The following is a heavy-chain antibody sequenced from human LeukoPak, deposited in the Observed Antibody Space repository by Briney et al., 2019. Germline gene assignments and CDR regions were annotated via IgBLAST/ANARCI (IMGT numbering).Heavy chain of an antibody. V-gene: IGHV1-18*01. Sequence: ASVKVSCKASGYTFTSYGISWVRQAPGQGLEWMGWISAYNGNTNYAQKLQGRVTMTTDTSTSTAYMELSSLRSDDTAVYYCAQTHVAYCGGDCYATLDYWGQGTLVTVSS. J-gene: IGHJ4*02. D-gene: IGHD2-21*02. CDR1: GYTFTSYG. CDR3: AQTHVAYCGGDCYATLDY. CDR2: ISAYNGNT.